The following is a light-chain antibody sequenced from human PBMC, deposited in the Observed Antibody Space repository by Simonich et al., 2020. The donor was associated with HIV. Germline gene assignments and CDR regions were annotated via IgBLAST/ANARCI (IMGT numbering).Light chain of an antibody. CDR1: QSVISSSTNKNY. V-gene: IGKV4-1*01. Sequence: DIVMTQSQDSLAVSLGERATINCKSSQSVISSSTNKNYLSWYQKKPGQPPKVLIYWASTRESGVPDRFSGSGSGTDFTLTISSLQAEDVAIYYCQQYYSAPLTFGGGTKVEIK. CDR3: QQYYSAPLT. J-gene: IGKJ4*01. CDR2: WAS.